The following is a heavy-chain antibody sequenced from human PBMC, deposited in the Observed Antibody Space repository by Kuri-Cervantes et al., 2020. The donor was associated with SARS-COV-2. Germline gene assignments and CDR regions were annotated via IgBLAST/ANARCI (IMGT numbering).Heavy chain of an antibody. CDR3: ARRITPFRGVRPEFDS. CDR1: GYTFTSCG. Sequence: ASVKVSCKASGYTFTSCGISWVRQAPGQGLEWMGWMNPNSGNTGYAQKFKGRVTMTRNTSISTAYMELTSVRSEDTAVYYCARRITPFRGVRPEFDSWGQGTLVTVSS. CDR2: MNPNSGNT. V-gene: IGHV1-8*02. D-gene: IGHD3-16*01. J-gene: IGHJ4*02.